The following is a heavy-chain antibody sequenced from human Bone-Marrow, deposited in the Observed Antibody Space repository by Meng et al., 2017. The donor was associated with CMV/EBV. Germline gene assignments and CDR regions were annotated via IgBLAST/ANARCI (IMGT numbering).Heavy chain of an antibody. D-gene: IGHD6-6*01. V-gene: IGHV3-53*01. CDR3: ARENRIAARPVGRERIPYYYYYYGMDV. J-gene: IGHJ6*02. Sequence: GGSLRLSCAASGFTVSSNYMSWVRQAPGKGLEWVSVIYSGGSTYYADSVKGRFTISRDNSKNTLYLQMNSLRAEDTAVYYCARENRIAARPVGRERIPYYYYYYGMDVWGQGTTVTVSS. CDR2: IYSGGST. CDR1: GFTVSSNY.